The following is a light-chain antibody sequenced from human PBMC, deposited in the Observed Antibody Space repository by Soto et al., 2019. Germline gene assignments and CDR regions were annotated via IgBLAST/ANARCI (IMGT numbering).Light chain of an antibody. CDR3: AAWDDSLNGVV. CDR1: SSSIGSNT. J-gene: IGLJ2*01. V-gene: IGLV1-44*01. Sequence: QSVLTQPPSASGTPGQRVTISCSGSSSSIGSNTVNWYQQLPGTAPKLLIYSNNQRPSGVPDRFSGSKSGPSASLAISGLQSEDEADYYCAAWDDSLNGVVFGGGTKLIVL. CDR2: SNN.